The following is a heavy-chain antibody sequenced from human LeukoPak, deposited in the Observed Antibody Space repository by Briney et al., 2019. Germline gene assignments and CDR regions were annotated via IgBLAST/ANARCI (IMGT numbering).Heavy chain of an antibody. D-gene: IGHD6-6*01. J-gene: IGHJ3*02. V-gene: IGHV3-48*02. CDR2: ISSSSTI. Sequence: QPGGSLRLSCAASGFTFSSYAMSWVRQAPGKGLEWVSAISSSSTIYYADSVKGRFTISRDSAKTSLFLQMNSLRDEDTAVYYCARAYSSSSGRDAFDSWGLGTLVTVSS. CDR1: GFTFSSYA. CDR3: ARAYSSSSGRDAFDS.